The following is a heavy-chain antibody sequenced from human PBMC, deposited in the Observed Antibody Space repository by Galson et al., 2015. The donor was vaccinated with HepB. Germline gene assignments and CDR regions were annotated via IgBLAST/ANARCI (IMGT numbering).Heavy chain of an antibody. CDR2: INSNGTGT. CDR1: GFPLSFYG. V-gene: IGHV3-74*03. D-gene: IGHD2-21*01. J-gene: IGHJ6*02. Sequence: SLRLSCAVSGFPLSFYGMHWVRQVPGKGLVWVSYINSNGTGTKYADSVKGRFTISRDNAKTTVFLQMNSLRDEDTAVYYCARNALCDRSESCCGLDVWGQGTTVTVSS. CDR3: ARNALCDRSESCCGLDV.